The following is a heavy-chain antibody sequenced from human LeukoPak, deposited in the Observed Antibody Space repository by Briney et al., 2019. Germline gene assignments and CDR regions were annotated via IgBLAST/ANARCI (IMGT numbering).Heavy chain of an antibody. CDR1: GGTFSSYA. Sequence: SVKVSCKASGGTFSSYAISWVRQAPGQGLEWMGGITPIFGTANYAQKFQGRVTITADESTSTAYMELSSLRSEDTAVYYCARDFGDGYNYRHDAFDIWGQGTMVTVSS. CDR3: ARDFGDGYNYRHDAFDI. V-gene: IGHV1-69*13. CDR2: ITPIFGTA. D-gene: IGHD5-24*01. J-gene: IGHJ3*02.